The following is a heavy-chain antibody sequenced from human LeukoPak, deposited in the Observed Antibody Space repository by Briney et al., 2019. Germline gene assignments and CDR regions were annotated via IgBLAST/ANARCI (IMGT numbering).Heavy chain of an antibody. V-gene: IGHV4-39*07. CDR3: ARGRYSYGY. Sequence: SETLSLTCTVSGGSISSSSYYWGLIRLPPGKGLEWIGEINHSGSTNYNPSLKSRVTISVDTSKNQFSLKLSSVTAADTAVYYCARGRYSYGYWGQGTLVTVSS. D-gene: IGHD5-18*01. CDR2: INHSGST. CDR1: GGSISSSSYY. J-gene: IGHJ4*02.